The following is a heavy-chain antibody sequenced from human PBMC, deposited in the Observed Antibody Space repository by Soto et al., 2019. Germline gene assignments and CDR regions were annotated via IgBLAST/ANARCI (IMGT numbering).Heavy chain of an antibody. CDR2: IYFSGDT. J-gene: IGHJ4*02. CDR3: ARHASDNWNYVVY. D-gene: IGHD1-7*01. V-gene: IGHV4-39*01. Sequence: QLQLQESGPGLVKPSETLSLTCTVSGDSISDTSYYWGWIRQPPGKGLEWIGTIYFSGDTYYNPSFKSRVTISVDTSKNQFSLKLSSVTAADTAVYYCARHASDNWNYVVYRGQGTVVTVSS. CDR1: GDSISDTSYY.